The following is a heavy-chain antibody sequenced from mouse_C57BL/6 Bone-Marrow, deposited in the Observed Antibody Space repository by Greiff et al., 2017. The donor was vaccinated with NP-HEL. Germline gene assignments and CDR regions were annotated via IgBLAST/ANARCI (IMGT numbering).Heavy chain of an antibody. CDR3: TREGNYYGSPDYFDY. V-gene: IGHV5-9-1*02. D-gene: IGHD1-1*01. CDR2: ISSGGDYI. CDR1: GFTFSSYA. J-gene: IGHJ2*01. Sequence: EVMLVESGGGLVQPGGSLKLSCAASGFTFSSYAMSWVRQTPEKRLEWVAYISSGGDYIYYADTVKGRFTISRDNARNTLYLQMSSLKSEDTAMYYCTREGNYYGSPDYFDYWGQGTTLTVSS.